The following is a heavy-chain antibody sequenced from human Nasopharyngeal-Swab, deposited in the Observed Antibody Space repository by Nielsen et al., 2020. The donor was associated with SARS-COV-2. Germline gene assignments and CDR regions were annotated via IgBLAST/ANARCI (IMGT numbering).Heavy chain of an antibody. CDR2: ISAYNGRT. CDR3: ARDPRGPDY. D-gene: IGHD6-25*01. V-gene: IGHV1-18*01. Sequence: WVRQAPGQGLEWMGWISAYNGRTYYAQKFQGRVTMTTDTSTSTAYMDLRSLRSDDTAVYYCARDPRGPDYWGQGTLVTVSS. J-gene: IGHJ4*02.